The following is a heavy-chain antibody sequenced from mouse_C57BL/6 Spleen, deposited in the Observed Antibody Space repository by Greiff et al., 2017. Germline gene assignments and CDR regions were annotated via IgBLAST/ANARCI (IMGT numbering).Heavy chain of an antibody. CDR3: ALGLLLRAY. CDR1: GYTFTSYW. CDR2: IDPSDSYT. Sequence: QVQLQQPGAELVKPGASVKLSCKASGYTFTSYWMQWVKQRPGQGLEWIGEIDPSDSYTNYNQKFKGKATLTVDTSSSTAYMQLSSLTSEDSAVYYCALGLLLRAYWGQGTLVTVSA. D-gene: IGHD1-1*01. V-gene: IGHV1-50*01. J-gene: IGHJ3*01.